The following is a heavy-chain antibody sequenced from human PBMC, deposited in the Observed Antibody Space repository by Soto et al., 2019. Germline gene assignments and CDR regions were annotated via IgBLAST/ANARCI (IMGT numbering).Heavy chain of an antibody. Sequence: QVQLVQSGAEVKKPGSSVKVSCKASGGTFSSYAISWVRQAPGQGLEWMGGIIPIFGTANYAQKFQGRVTLTADKSTSTAYMELSSLRSEDTAVYYCARGGIVGARAFDAFDIWGQGTMVTVSS. CDR2: IIPIFGTA. CDR3: ARGGIVGARAFDAFDI. J-gene: IGHJ3*02. V-gene: IGHV1-69*06. D-gene: IGHD1-26*01. CDR1: GGTFSSYA.